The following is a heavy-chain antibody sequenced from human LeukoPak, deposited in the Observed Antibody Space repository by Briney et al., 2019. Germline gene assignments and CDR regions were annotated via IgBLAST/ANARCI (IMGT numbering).Heavy chain of an antibody. V-gene: IGHV5-51*01. D-gene: IGHD2-15*01. CDR3: ARGGYCSGGACSRFDS. Sequence: GESLKISCKGSGYSLTSYWIGWVRQMSGKGLEWMGIIYPGDSDTRYSPSFQGQVTISADKSINTAYLQWSSLKASDTAMYYCARGGYCSGGACSRFDSWGQGTLVIVSS. CDR1: GYSLTSYW. J-gene: IGHJ5*01. CDR2: IYPGDSDT.